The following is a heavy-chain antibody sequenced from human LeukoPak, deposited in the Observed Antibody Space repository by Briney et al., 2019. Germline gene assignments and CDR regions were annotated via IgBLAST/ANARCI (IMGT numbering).Heavy chain of an antibody. Sequence: GASVKVSCKASGYTFTSYYMHRVRQAPGQGLEWMGIINPSGGSTSYAQKFQGRVTMTRDTSTSTVYMELSSLRSEDTAVYYCFVGLDKREFDYWGQGTLVTVSS. CDR2: INPSGGST. D-gene: IGHD3-16*01. J-gene: IGHJ4*02. CDR1: GYTFTSYY. CDR3: FVGLDKREFDY. V-gene: IGHV1-46*01.